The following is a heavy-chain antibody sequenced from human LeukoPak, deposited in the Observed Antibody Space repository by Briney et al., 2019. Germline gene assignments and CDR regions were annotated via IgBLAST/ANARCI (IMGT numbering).Heavy chain of an antibody. CDR3: TKQRLLEWLLSDWFDP. Sequence: PGGSLRHSCAASGFTFSNAWMSWVRQAPGKGLEWLGRIKSKTDGGTTDYAAPVKGRFTIARDDSKNTLYLQMNSLKTEDTAVYYCTKQRLLEWLLSDWFDPWGQGALVTVSS. CDR1: GFTFSNAW. D-gene: IGHD3-3*01. J-gene: IGHJ5*02. CDR2: IKSKTDGGTT. V-gene: IGHV3-15*01.